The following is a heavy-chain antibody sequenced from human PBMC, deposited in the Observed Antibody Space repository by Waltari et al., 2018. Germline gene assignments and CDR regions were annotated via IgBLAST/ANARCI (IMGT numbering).Heavy chain of an antibody. J-gene: IGHJ4*02. CDR1: GFTLGSYA. D-gene: IGHD6-6*01. CDR2: LSANGASA. CDR3: AKMTRSWAEGAFDS. Sequence: EVQLLESGGHLIQPGGSLRVSCVASGFTLGSYAMSWVRQAPGMCLEWVASLSANGASAYYAESVNGRFTISRDTSENTLYLQVSALRVDDTAIYYCAKMTRSWAEGAFDSWGQGTLLTVSS. V-gene: IGHV3-23*01.